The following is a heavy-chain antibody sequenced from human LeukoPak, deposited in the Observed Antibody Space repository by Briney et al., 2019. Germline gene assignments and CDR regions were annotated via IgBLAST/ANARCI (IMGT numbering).Heavy chain of an antibody. CDR3: ASAISGVVILYYMDV. CDR1: GFTFSDYY. D-gene: IGHD3-3*01. Sequence: GGSLRLSCAASGFTFSDYYMSWIRQAPGKGLEWVSYISSSGSTIYYADSVKGRFTISRDNAKNSLYLQMNSLRAEDTAVYYCASAISGVVILYYMDVWGKGTTVTVSS. V-gene: IGHV3-11*04. CDR2: ISSSGSTI. J-gene: IGHJ6*03.